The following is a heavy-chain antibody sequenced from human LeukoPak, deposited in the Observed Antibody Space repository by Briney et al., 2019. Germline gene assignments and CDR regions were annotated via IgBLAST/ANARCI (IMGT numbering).Heavy chain of an antibody. D-gene: IGHD6-13*01. Sequence: GGSLRLSCAASGFTFSSYAMSWVRQAPGKGLEWVSAISGGGGSTYYADSVKGRFTISRDNSKNTLYLQMSSLRAEDTAVYYCAKGHSRAYGSSIYYFDYWGQGTLVTVSS. CDR2: ISGGGGST. V-gene: IGHV3-23*01. J-gene: IGHJ4*02. CDR1: GFTFSSYA. CDR3: AKGHSRAYGSSIYYFDY.